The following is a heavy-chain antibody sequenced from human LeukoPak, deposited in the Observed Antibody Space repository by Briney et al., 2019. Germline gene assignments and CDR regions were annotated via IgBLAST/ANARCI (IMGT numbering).Heavy chain of an antibody. V-gene: IGHV3-30-3*01. CDR2: ISYDGSNK. Sequence: GGSLRLSCAASGFTFSSYAMHWVRQAPGKGLEWVAVISYDGSNKYYADSVKGRFTISRDNPKNTLYLQMNSLRAEDTAVYYCARHYFDYWGQGTLVTVSP. J-gene: IGHJ4*02. CDR1: GFTFSSYA. CDR3: ARHYFDY.